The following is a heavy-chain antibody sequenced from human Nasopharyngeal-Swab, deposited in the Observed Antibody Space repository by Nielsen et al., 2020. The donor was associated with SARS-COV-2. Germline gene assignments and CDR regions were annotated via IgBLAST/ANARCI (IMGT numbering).Heavy chain of an antibody. J-gene: IGHJ5*02. Sequence: SVKVSCKASGGTFSSYAISWVRQAPGQGLERMGGIIPIFGTANYAQKFQGRVTITADESTSTAYMELSSLRSEDTAVYYCASEYCSSTSCYPWGQGTLVTVSS. CDR2: IIPIFGTA. V-gene: IGHV1-69*13. CDR3: ASEYCSSTSCYP. CDR1: GGTFSSYA. D-gene: IGHD2-2*01.